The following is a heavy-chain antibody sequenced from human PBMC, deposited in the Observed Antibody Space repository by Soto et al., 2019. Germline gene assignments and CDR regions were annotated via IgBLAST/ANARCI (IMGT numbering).Heavy chain of an antibody. J-gene: IGHJ6*02. D-gene: IGHD6-19*01. CDR1: GFTLSSYA. Sequence: GGSLRLSCAASGFTLSSYAMHWVRQAPGKGLEWVAVISYDGSNKYYADSVKGRFTISRDNSKNTLYLQMSSLRAEDTAVYYCVKDGSSGWPYFYDMDVWGQGTTVTVS. V-gene: IGHV3-30*04. CDR3: VKDGSSGWPYFYDMDV. CDR2: ISYDGSNK.